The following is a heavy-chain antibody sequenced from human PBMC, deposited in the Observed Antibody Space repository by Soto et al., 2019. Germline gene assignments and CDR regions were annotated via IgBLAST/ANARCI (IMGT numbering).Heavy chain of an antibody. D-gene: IGHD6-13*01. J-gene: IGHJ6*04. Sequence: EVQLVESGGGLVKPGGSLRLSCAASGFTFSNAWMNWVRQAPGKGLEWVGRIKSKTDGGTTDYAAPVKGRFTISRDNSKTTLYLKINSQKPENTAVYYCTTEVIAAAGTDYYYYCGRAVWGKGTTVTV. V-gene: IGHV3-15*07. CDR2: IKSKTDGGTT. CDR1: GFTFSNAW. CDR3: TTEVIAAAGTDYYYYCGRAV.